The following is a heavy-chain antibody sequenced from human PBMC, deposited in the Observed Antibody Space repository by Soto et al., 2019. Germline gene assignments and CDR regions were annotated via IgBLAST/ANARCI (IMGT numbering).Heavy chain of an antibody. J-gene: IGHJ6*02. CDR2: MNPNSGNT. CDR1: GYTFTSYD. D-gene: IGHD6-13*01. CDR3: ARVAAAGTYYYYGMDV. Sequence: ASVKVSCKASGYTFTSYDINWVRQATGRGLEWMGWMNPNSGNTGYAQKFQGRVTMTRNTSISTAYMELSSLRSEDTAVYYCARVAAAGTYYYYGMDVWGQGTTVTVSS. V-gene: IGHV1-8*01.